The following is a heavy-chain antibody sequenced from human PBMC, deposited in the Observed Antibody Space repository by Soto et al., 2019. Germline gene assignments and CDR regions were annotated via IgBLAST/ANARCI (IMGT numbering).Heavy chain of an antibody. CDR2: IYYSGST. V-gene: IGHV4-31*03. Sequence: PSETLSLTCTVSGGSISSGGYYWSWIRQHPGKGLEWIGYIYYSGSTYYNPSLKSRVTISVDTSKNQFSLKLSSVTAADTAVYYCARGLYDSSGYYPSNWFDPWGQGTLVTVSS. J-gene: IGHJ5*02. D-gene: IGHD3-22*01. CDR1: GGSISSGGYY. CDR3: ARGLYDSSGYYPSNWFDP.